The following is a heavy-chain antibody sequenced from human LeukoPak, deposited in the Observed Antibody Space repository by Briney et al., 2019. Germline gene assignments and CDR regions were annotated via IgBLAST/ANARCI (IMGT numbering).Heavy chain of an antibody. CDR1: GFTFRSYW. CDR3: AREYDYGDPGIDY. J-gene: IGHJ4*02. Sequence: GGSLRLSCAASGFTFRSYWMSWVRQAPGKGLEWVANINQDGSEKNYVDSVKGRFTIFRDNPKNSLYLEMDSLRVEDAAVYYCAREYDYGDPGIDYWGQGAQVTVSS. D-gene: IGHD4-17*01. CDR2: INQDGSEK. V-gene: IGHV3-7*01.